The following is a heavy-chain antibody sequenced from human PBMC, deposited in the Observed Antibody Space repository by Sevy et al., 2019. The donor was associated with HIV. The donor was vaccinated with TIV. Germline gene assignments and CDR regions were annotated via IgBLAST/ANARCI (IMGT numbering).Heavy chain of an antibody. CDR3: ARAKHDYGGNIRTGWFDP. CDR1: GFTFSSYA. Sequence: GGSLRLSCAASGFTFSSYAMHWVRQAPGKGLEWVAVISYDGSNKYYADSVKGQFTISRDNSKNTLYLQMNSLRVEDTDVYYCARAKHDYGGNIRTGWFDPWGQGTLVTVSS. V-gene: IGHV3-30-3*01. J-gene: IGHJ5*02. CDR2: ISYDGSNK. D-gene: IGHD4-17*01.